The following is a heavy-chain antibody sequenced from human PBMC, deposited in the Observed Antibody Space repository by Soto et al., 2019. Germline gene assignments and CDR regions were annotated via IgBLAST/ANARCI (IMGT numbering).Heavy chain of an antibody. CDR2: ISAYNGHT. J-gene: IGHJ4*02. Sequence: QVQLVQSGAEVKKPGASVKVSCKASGYTFTSYGIRWVRQAPGQGLEWMGWISAYNGHTNYAQKLQGRVTMTTDTSTRTAYIELRSRGSDDTAVYYCARDRYTIFVVVIHNPVSRDYWGQGSLVTVSS. CDR1: GYTFTSYG. V-gene: IGHV1-18*01. CDR3: ARDRYTIFVVVIHNPVSRDY. D-gene: IGHD3-3*01.